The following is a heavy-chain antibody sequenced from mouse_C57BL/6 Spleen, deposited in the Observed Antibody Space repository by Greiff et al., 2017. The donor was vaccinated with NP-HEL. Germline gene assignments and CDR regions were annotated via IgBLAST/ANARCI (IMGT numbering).Heavy chain of an antibody. V-gene: IGHV1-85*01. D-gene: IGHD2-1*01. CDR2: IYPRDGST. J-gene: IGHJ4*01. CDR1: GYTFTSYD. CDR3: ARENGNYRGAMDY. Sequence: QVQLKESGPELVKPGASVKLSCKASGYTFTSYDINWVKQRPGQGLEWIGWIYPRDGSTKYNEKFKGKATLTVDTSSSTAYMELHSLTSEDSAVYFCARENGNYRGAMDYWGQGTSVTVSS.